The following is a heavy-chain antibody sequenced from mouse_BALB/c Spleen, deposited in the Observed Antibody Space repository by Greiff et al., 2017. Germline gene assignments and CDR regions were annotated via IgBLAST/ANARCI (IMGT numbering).Heavy chain of an antibody. Sequence: EVQRVESGGGLVQPGGSRKLSCAASGFTFSSFGMHWVRQAPEKGLEWVAYISSGSSTIYYADTVKGRFTISRDNPKNTLFLQMTSLRSEDTAMYYCARGSYSYAMDYWGQGTSVTVSS. CDR1: GFTFSSFG. CDR2: ISSGSSTI. J-gene: IGHJ4*01. CDR3: ARGSYSYAMDY. D-gene: IGHD1-1*02. V-gene: IGHV5-17*02.